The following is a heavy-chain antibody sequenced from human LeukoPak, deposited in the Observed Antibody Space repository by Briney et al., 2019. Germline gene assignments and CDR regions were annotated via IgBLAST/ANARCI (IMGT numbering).Heavy chain of an antibody. D-gene: IGHD1-1*01. CDR2: IYYSGST. Sequence: PSETLSLTCTVSGGSISSSSYYWGWIRQPPGKGLEWIGSIYYSGSTYYNPSLKSRVTISVDTSKNQFSLKLSSVTAADTAVYYCARDLSAPSWIDAFDIWGQGTMVTVSS. J-gene: IGHJ3*02. CDR3: ARDLSAPSWIDAFDI. V-gene: IGHV4-39*07. CDR1: GGSISSSSYY.